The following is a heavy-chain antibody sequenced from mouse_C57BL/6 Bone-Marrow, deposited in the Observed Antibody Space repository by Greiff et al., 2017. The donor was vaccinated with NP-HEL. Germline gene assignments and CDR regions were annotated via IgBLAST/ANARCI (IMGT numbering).Heavy chain of an antibody. CDR3: ARNSLTGAY. V-gene: IGHV2-2*01. Sequence: VQLQQSGPGLVQPSQSLSITCTVSGFSLTSYGVHWVRQSPGKGLEWLGVIWSGGSTDYNAAFISRLSISKDNSKSQVFFKMTSLQADDTAIYYCARNSLTGAYWGQGTLVTVSA. CDR2: IWSGGST. CDR1: GFSLTSYG. J-gene: IGHJ3*01. D-gene: IGHD1-1*01.